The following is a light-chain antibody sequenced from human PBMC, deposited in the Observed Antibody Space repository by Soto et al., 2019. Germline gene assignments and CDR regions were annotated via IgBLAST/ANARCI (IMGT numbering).Light chain of an antibody. V-gene: IGLV1-44*01. CDR1: TSNIGTNT. J-gene: IGLJ2*01. CDR2: TND. CDR3: ASWDGSLNAVL. Sequence: QSVLTQPPSVSGTPGQRVTISCSGSTSNIGTNTVNWYQQLPGTAPTLLIYTNDQRPSGVPDRFSGSKSGTSASLAISGLHSDDEADYYCASWDGSLNAVLFGGGTKLTVL.